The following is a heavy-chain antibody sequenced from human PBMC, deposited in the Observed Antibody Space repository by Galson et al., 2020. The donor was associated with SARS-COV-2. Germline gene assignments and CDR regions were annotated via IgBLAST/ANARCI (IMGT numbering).Heavy chain of an antibody. CDR3: VRTINGDYDSLEY. CDR1: GFTFSNYW. Sequence: GSLRLSCGASGFTFSNYWMHWVRQAPGKGLVWVSRIDTDGSSTNYADSVKGRFTISRDNAKNTLYLQMNSLRAEDTAVYYCVRTINGDYDSLEYWGQGTLVTVSS. J-gene: IGHJ4*02. CDR2: IDTDGSST. V-gene: IGHV3-74*01. D-gene: IGHD4-17*01.